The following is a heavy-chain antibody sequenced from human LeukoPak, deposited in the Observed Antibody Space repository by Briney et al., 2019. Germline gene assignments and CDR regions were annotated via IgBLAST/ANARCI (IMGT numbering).Heavy chain of an antibody. J-gene: IGHJ4*02. CDR3: ASDSYSSSRNDY. CDR1: GFTFSDYS. CDR2: ISRGSRTI. D-gene: IGHD6-13*01. V-gene: IGHV3-48*01. Sequence: GGSLRLSCTASGFTFSDYSMNWVRQAPGKGLEWVSNISRGSRTIYYSDSVKGRFTISRDNAKNSLYLQMNSLRTEDTAVYFCASDSYSSSRNDYWGQGTLVTVSS.